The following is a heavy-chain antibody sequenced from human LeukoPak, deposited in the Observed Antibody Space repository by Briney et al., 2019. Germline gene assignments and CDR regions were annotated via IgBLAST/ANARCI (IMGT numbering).Heavy chain of an antibody. D-gene: IGHD2-2*01. Sequence: PGGSLRLSCAASGFTFSDYYMSWIRQAPGKGLEWVSYISSSSSYTNYADSVKGRFTISRDNAKNSLYLQMNSLRAEDTAVYYCARDCSSTSCYGFDYWGQGTLVTVSS. J-gene: IGHJ4*02. CDR3: ARDCSSTSCYGFDY. CDR1: GFTFSDYY. CDR2: ISSSSSYT. V-gene: IGHV3-11*06.